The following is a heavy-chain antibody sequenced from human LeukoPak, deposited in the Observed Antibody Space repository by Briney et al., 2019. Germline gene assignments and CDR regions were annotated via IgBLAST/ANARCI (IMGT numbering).Heavy chain of an antibody. Sequence: SETLSLTCTVSGGSISSYYWSWIRQPAGKGLEWIGRIYTSGSTNYNPSLKSRVTMSVDTSKNQFSLKQSSVTAADTAVYYCARDVPYQLHGGWFDPWGQGTLVTVSS. V-gene: IGHV4-4*07. CDR3: ARDVPYQLHGGWFDP. CDR1: GGSISSYY. CDR2: IYTSGST. D-gene: IGHD2-2*01. J-gene: IGHJ5*02.